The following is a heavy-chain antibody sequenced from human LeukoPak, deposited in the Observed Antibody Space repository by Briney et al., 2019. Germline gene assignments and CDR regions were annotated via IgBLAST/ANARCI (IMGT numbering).Heavy chain of an antibody. Sequence: GGSPRLSCAASGFTFSTYWMGWVRQAPGKGLEWVANIKEDGSEKYYGDSVKGRFTISRDNAKNSLYLQMNSLRAEDTAVYYCARDSSGYQWGQGTLVTVSS. D-gene: IGHD3-22*01. CDR3: ARDSSGYQ. CDR1: GFTFSTYW. J-gene: IGHJ4*02. CDR2: IKEDGSEK. V-gene: IGHV3-7*01.